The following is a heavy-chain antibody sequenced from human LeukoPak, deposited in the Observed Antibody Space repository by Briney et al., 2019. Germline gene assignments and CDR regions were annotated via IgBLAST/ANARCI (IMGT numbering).Heavy chain of an antibody. Sequence: LEWMGWINAGNGNTKYSQKFQGRVTITRDTSASTAYMELSSLRSEDTAVYYCARESYGSGNWGQGTLVTVSS. D-gene: IGHD3-10*01. CDR2: INAGNGNT. CDR3: ARESYGSGN. V-gene: IGHV1-3*01. J-gene: IGHJ4*02.